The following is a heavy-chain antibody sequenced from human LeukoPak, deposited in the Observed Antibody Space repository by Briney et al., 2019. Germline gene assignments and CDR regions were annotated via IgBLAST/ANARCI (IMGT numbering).Heavy chain of an antibody. CDR3: TTGDRGSSGSLNWFDS. Sequence: ASVKVSCKASGYTFTDYYIHWVRQAPGQGLEWMGWINPNTGGTNYAQKFQGRVTMTRDTSIVTAYMELNSLKSDDTALYYCTTGDRGSSGSLNWFDSWGQGTLVTVSS. CDR1: GYTFTDYY. J-gene: IGHJ5*01. V-gene: IGHV1-2*02. D-gene: IGHD3-10*01. CDR2: INPNTGGT.